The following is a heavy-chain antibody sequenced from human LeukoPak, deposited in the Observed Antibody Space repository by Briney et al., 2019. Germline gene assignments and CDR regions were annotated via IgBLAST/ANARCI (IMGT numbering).Heavy chain of an antibody. Sequence: GGSLRLSCTTSGFTFSSYGMHWVRQAPGKGLEWVAFMRYDGNNKYYADSVKGRFTISRDNAKNSLYLQMNSLRAEDTAVYYCARAARLLLWFGGPFDYWGQGTLVTVSS. V-gene: IGHV3-30*02. CDR3: ARAARLLLWFGGPFDY. CDR2: MRYDGNNK. CDR1: GFTFSSYG. D-gene: IGHD3-10*01. J-gene: IGHJ4*02.